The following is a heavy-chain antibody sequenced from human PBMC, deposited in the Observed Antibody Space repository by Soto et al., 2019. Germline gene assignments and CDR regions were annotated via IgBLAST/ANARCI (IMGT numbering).Heavy chain of an antibody. CDR2: IYYSGST. Sequence: SETLSLTCTVSGGSISSGGYYWSWIRQHPGKGLEWIGYIYYSGSTYYNPSLKSRVTISVDTSKNQFSLKLSSVAAADTAVYYCARSDSAWFDPWGQGTLVTVS. CDR3: ARSDSAWFDP. V-gene: IGHV4-61*08. D-gene: IGHD2-15*01. J-gene: IGHJ5*02. CDR1: GGSISSGGYY.